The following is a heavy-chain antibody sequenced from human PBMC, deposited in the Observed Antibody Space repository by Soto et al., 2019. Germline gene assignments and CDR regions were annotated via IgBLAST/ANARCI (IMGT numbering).Heavy chain of an antibody. CDR3: ARDSAAGGSPAEYYGMDV. Sequence: AETLSLTCTVSGGSISSYYWSWIRQPPGKGLEWIGYIYYSGSTNYNSSLKSRVNISVDTSKNQFSLKLSSVTAADTAVYYCARDSAAGGSPAEYYGMDVWGQGTTVTVSS. J-gene: IGHJ6*02. V-gene: IGHV4-59*12. CDR2: IYYSGST. CDR1: GGSISSYY. D-gene: IGHD3-10*01.